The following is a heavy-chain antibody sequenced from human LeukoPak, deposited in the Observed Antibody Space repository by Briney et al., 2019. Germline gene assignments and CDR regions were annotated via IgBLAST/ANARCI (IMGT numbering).Heavy chain of an antibody. CDR1: GFTFSSYG. J-gene: IGHJ4*02. CDR3: AVAAAAGTVDY. Sequence: GGSLRLSCAASGFTFSSYGMHWVRQAPGKGLEWVAVISYDGSSKYYADSVKGRFTISRDNSKNTLYLQMNSLRAEDTAVYYCAVAAAAGTVDYWGQGTLVTVSS. CDR2: ISYDGSSK. D-gene: IGHD6-13*01. V-gene: IGHV3-30*03.